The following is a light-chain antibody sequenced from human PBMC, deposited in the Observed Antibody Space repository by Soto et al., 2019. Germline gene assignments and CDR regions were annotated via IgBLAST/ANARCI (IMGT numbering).Light chain of an antibody. V-gene: IGKV1-27*01. Sequence: DIQMTQSPSSLSASVGDRVTITCRASQSISSYLNWYQQKPGQVPKLLMYAASTLHSGVPSRFSGSRSGTDFTLTISSLQPDDFATYYCQQYMSYSFGQGTKVDIK. J-gene: IGKJ1*01. CDR3: QQYMSYS. CDR1: QSISSY. CDR2: AAS.